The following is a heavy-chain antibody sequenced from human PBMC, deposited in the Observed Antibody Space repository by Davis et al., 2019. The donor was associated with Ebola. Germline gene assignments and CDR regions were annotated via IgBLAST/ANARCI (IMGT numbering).Heavy chain of an antibody. J-gene: IGHJ6*04. V-gene: IGHV6-1*01. Sequence: HSQTLSLTCAISGDSVSSNSGAWNWPRQSPSRGLEWLGRTYYNSKWYNDYAVSVKSRITISPDTSKNQLSLQLDSVTPEDTAVYYCARGWLRAGMDVWGEGTTVTVSS. CDR2: TYYNSKWYN. CDR1: GDSVSSNSGA. CDR3: ARGWLRAGMDV. D-gene: IGHD3-22*01.